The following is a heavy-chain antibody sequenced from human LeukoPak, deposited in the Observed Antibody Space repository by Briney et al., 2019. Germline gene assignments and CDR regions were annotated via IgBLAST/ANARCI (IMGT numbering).Heavy chain of an antibody. V-gene: IGHV3-53*01. Sequence: VGSLRLSCAASGFTVSSNYMSWVRQAPGKGLEWVSVIYSGGFTYYADSVKGRFTISRDNSKNTLYLQMNNLRAEDTAVYYCARAPYYYDSSGYPEGSWGQGTLVTVSS. J-gene: IGHJ5*02. CDR2: IYSGGFT. CDR3: ARAPYYYDSSGYPEGS. D-gene: IGHD3-22*01. CDR1: GFTVSSNY.